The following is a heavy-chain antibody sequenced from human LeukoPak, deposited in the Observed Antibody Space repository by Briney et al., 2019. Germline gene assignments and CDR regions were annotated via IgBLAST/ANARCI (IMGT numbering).Heavy chain of an antibody. D-gene: IGHD3-22*01. CDR3: ARDRGWDSSGYYLDY. Sequence: GGSLRLSCAASGFTFSSYSMNWVRQAPGKGLEWVSYISSSSSTIYYADSVKGRFTISRDNAKNSLYLQMNSLRAEDTAVYYCARDRGWDSSGYYLDYWGQGTLVTVSS. CDR2: ISSSSSTI. V-gene: IGHV3-48*01. J-gene: IGHJ4*02. CDR1: GFTFSSYS.